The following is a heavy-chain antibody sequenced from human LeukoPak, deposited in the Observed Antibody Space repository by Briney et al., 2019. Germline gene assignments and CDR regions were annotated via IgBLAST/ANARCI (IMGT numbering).Heavy chain of an antibody. Sequence: GGSLRLSCAASGFPFSSYAMSWVRQAPGKGLEWVSAISGSGGSTYYADSVKGRFTISRDNSKNTLYLQMNSLRAEDTAVYYCATSPNDYVWGSYRYVGYWGQGTLVTVSS. CDR2: ISGSGGST. CDR1: GFPFSSYA. V-gene: IGHV3-23*01. J-gene: IGHJ4*02. D-gene: IGHD3-16*02. CDR3: ATSPNDYVWGSYRYVGY.